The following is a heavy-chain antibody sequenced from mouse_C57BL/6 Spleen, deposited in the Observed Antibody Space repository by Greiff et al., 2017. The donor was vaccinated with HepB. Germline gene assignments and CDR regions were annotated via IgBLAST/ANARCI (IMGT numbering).Heavy chain of an antibody. D-gene: IGHD2-5*01. Sequence: VQLQQSGPELVKPGASVKISCKASGYTFTDYYMNWVKQSHGKSLEWIGDINPNNGGTSYKQKFKGKTTLTVDKSSSTAYMELRSLTYEYSAVYYCARAYYSNYMYYFDYWGQGTTLTVSS. J-gene: IGHJ2*01. V-gene: IGHV1-26*01. CDR2: INPNNGGT. CDR3: ARAYYSNYMYYFDY. CDR1: GYTFTDYY.